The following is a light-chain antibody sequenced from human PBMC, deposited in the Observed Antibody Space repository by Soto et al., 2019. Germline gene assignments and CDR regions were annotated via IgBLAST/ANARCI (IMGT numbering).Light chain of an antibody. CDR1: ESVGNW. CDR3: QQAHSFPLS. Sequence: DIQMTQSPSSLSASVGDRITITCRASESVGNWLAWYQQKPGKAPKLLIYAASTLQSGVPSRFSGSRSGTVFSLTVSNLQPEDFATYYCQQAHSFPLSFGGGTKVEIK. V-gene: IGKV1D-12*01. CDR2: AAS. J-gene: IGKJ4*01.